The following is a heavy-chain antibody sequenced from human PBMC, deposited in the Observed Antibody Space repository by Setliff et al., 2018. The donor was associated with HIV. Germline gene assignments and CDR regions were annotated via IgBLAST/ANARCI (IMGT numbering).Heavy chain of an antibody. Sequence: PSETLSLTCTVSGGSISSGSYYWSWIRQPAGKGLEWIGHIYTSGSTNYNPSLKSRVTISVHTSKNQFSLKLSSVTAADTAVYYCARSRESSGYYRDYYYYLDVWGKGTTVTVSS. J-gene: IGHJ6*03. V-gene: IGHV4-61*09. CDR3: ARSRESSGYYRDYYYYLDV. D-gene: IGHD6-19*01. CDR2: IYTSGST. CDR1: GGSISSGSYY.